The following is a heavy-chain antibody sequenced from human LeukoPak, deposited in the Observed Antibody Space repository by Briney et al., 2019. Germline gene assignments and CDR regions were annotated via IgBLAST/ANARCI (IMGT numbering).Heavy chain of an antibody. Sequence: SETLSLTCTVSGGSISSSSYYWGWIRQPPGKGLEWIGSIYYSGSTYSNPSLQSRVTISVDTSKNQFSLKLSSVPAADTAVYYCARHRVLRYFDWLPRAYFDYWGRGTLVTVSS. CDR2: IYYSGST. D-gene: IGHD3-9*01. J-gene: IGHJ4*02. CDR1: GGSISSSSYY. V-gene: IGHV4-39*01. CDR3: ARHRVLRYFDWLPRAYFDY.